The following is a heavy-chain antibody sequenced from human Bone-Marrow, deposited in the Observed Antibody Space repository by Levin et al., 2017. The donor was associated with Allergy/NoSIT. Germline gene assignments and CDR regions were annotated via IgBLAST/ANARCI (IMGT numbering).Heavy chain of an antibody. D-gene: IGHD3-16*01. V-gene: IGHV4-59*01. CDR1: SDSMRGYY. Sequence: PSETLSLTCTVSSDSMRGYYWSWVRQPPGKGLEWIGYIHDSGTSNYNPSLWSRVSISEDTSKKKFSLRLTSVTAADTATYYCARMDGYYDNLTHYYYGMDVWGLGTTVTVSS. J-gene: IGHJ6*02. CDR3: ARMDGYYDNLTHYYYGMDV. CDR2: IHDSGTS.